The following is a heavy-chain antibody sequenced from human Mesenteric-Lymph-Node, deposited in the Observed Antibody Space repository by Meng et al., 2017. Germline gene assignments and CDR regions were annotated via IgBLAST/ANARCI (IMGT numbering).Heavy chain of an antibody. CDR3: ARGGDADSWNWFGP. CDR1: GFTFSDYY. V-gene: IGHV3-11*04. J-gene: IGHJ5*02. Sequence: VELGGVGGGLVKPGGSLRLSCAASGFTFSDYYMSWIRQAPGKGLEWVSYISSSGSTIYYADSVKGRFTISRDNAKNSLYLQMNSLRAEDTAVYYCARGGDADSWNWFGPWGQGALVTVSS. D-gene: IGHD4-17*01. CDR2: ISSSGSTI.